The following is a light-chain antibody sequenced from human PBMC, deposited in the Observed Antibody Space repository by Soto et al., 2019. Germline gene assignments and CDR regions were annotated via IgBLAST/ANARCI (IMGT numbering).Light chain of an antibody. CDR3: QRYGSSTRMYT. CDR1: QSVSSTY. CDR2: GAS. V-gene: IGKV3-20*01. J-gene: IGKJ2*01. Sequence: EIVLTQSPGTLSLSPGERATLSCRASQSVSSTYLAWYQQKPGQAPRLLIYGASSRATGIPDRFSGSGSGTDFTLTISRLEPEDVAVYYCQRYGSSTRMYTFGQGTKLEIK.